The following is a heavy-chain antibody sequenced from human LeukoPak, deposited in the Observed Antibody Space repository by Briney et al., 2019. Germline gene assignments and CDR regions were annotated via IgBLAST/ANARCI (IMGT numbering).Heavy chain of an antibody. Sequence: GGSLRLSCAASGFTFSNYATTWVRQAPGKGLEWVSSISGHSGSTYYADSVKGRFTISRDNSKNTLFLQMNSLRAEDTAVYYCAKDIVVVPAGQDAFDIWGQGTVVTVSS. CDR2: ISGHSGST. V-gene: IGHV3-23*01. D-gene: IGHD2-2*01. J-gene: IGHJ3*02. CDR1: GFTFSNYA. CDR3: AKDIVVVPAGQDAFDI.